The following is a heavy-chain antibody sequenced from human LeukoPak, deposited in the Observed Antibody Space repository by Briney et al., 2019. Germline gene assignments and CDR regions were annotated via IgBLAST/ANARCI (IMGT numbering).Heavy chain of an antibody. Sequence: GRSLRLSCAASGFTFSSSGIHWVRQAPGKGLGWVAVISYDGSNKYYADSVKGRFTISRDNSKNTLYLQMNSLRAGDTAVYYCAKELHGLDYWGQGTLVTVSS. J-gene: IGHJ4*02. CDR1: GFTFSSSG. CDR3: AKELHGLDY. CDR2: ISYDGSNK. V-gene: IGHV3-30*18.